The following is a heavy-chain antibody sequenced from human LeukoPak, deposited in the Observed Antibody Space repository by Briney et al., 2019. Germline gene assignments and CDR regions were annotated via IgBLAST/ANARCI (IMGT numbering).Heavy chain of an antibody. J-gene: IGHJ4*02. V-gene: IGHV3-48*03. CDR2: ISDSGSAI. CDR1: GFTFSTSE. D-gene: IGHD3-22*01. CDR3: AISDSL. Sequence: GGSLRLSCAVSGFTFSTSEMNWVRQAPGKGLEWIAYISDSGSAIYYADSVKGRFTISRDNAKNSLFLQMNSLRDEDTAVYHRAISDSLWGQGTLVTVSS.